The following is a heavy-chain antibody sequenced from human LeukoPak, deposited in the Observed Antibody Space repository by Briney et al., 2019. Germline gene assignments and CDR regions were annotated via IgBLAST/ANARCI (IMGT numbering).Heavy chain of an antibody. D-gene: IGHD2-2*01. V-gene: IGHV4-34*01. CDR1: GFIVSNKY. CDR2: INHSGFT. CDR3: ARSYCTSSNCPFDY. Sequence: GSLRLSCAASGFIVSNKYMSWVRQPPGKGLEWIGEINHSGFTNYNPSFKSRLSISVDTSKNQFSLQLTSVTAADTALYYCARSYCTSSNCPFDYWGQGTQVTVSS. J-gene: IGHJ4*02.